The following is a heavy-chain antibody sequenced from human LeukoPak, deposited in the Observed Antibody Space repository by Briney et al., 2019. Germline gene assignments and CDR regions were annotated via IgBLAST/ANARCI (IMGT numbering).Heavy chain of an antibody. J-gene: IGHJ4*02. D-gene: IGHD6-19*01. CDR1: GFTVSSNY. Sequence: GGSLRLSGAASGFTVSSNYMSWVRQAPGKGLEWVSVIYSGGSTYYADSVKGRFTISRDNSKNTLYLQMNSLRAEDTAVCYCARVGSSGWYDPFDYWGQGTLVTVSS. CDR3: ARVGSSGWYDPFDY. CDR2: IYSGGST. V-gene: IGHV3-66*01.